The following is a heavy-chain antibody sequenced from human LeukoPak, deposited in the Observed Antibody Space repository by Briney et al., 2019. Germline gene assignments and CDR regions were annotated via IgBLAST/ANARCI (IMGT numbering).Heavy chain of an antibody. CDR3: ARVGRGGNFDY. Sequence: SETLSLTCAVSGGSIGSGGYSWSWIRQPPGKGLEWIGYIYHSGSTYYNPSLKSRVTISVDRSKNQFSLKLSSVTAADTAVYYCARVGRGGNFDYWGQGTLVTVSS. CDR2: IYHSGST. V-gene: IGHV4-30-2*01. J-gene: IGHJ4*02. CDR1: GGSIGSGGYS. D-gene: IGHD2-15*01.